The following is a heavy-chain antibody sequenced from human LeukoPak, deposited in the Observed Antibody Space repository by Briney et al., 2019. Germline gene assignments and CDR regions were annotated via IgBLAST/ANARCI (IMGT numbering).Heavy chain of an antibody. D-gene: IGHD6-25*01. J-gene: IGHJ4*02. CDR2: IYTSGTT. CDR3: ARVAARPPHNFDY. Sequence: PSETLSLTCTVSSGSISSGSFYWSWIRQPAGKGLEWIGHIYTSGTTNYNPSLKSRVTISVDTSKNQLSLNLSSVTAADTAVFYCARVAARPPHNFDYWGQGILATVSS. CDR1: SGSISSGSFY. V-gene: IGHV4-61*09.